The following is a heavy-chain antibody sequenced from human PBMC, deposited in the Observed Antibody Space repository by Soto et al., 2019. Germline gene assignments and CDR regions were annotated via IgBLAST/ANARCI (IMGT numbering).Heavy chain of an antibody. CDR3: AKYYCGGHCSSDYFDY. CDR1: GFTFSNYG. CDR2: ISRDGSVR. V-gene: IGHV3-30*18. D-gene: IGHD2-21*01. J-gene: IGHJ4*02. Sequence: QVQLVESGGGVVQPGRSLRLSCAASGFTFSNYGIHWVRQAPGNGLEWVAVISRDGSVRYYADSVKGRFTISRDNSKNTLYLQMNNLIAEDTAVYYCAKYYCGGHCSSDYFDYWGQRTLVTVSS.